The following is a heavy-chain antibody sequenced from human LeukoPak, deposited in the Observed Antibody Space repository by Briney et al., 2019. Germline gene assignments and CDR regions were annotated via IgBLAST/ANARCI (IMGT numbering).Heavy chain of an antibody. Sequence: TGGSLRLSCAASGFTFSSYAMSWVRQAPGKGLEWVSGISASGGNIFYVDSVKGRFTISRDNSRDTLYLQMNSLRAEDTAVYYCATYDSTSSRVFDYWGQGTLVTVSS. V-gene: IGHV3-23*01. CDR1: GFTFSSYA. CDR2: ISASGGNI. CDR3: ATYDSTSSRVFDY. J-gene: IGHJ4*02. D-gene: IGHD3-22*01.